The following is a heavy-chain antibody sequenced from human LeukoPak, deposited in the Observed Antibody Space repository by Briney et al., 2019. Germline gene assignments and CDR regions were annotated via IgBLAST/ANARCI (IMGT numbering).Heavy chain of an antibody. CDR3: ARYVVYGSGKYYFDY. CDR1: GGSVSSTTYY. Sequence: SETLSLTCTVSGGSVSSTTYYWSWMRQPPGKGLEWIASINYSGSTYYNPSLKSRVTISVDTSENQFSLKLSSVTAADTTVYYCARYVVYGSGKYYFDYWGQGTLVTVSS. D-gene: IGHD3-10*01. V-gene: IGHV4-39*01. CDR2: INYSGST. J-gene: IGHJ4*02.